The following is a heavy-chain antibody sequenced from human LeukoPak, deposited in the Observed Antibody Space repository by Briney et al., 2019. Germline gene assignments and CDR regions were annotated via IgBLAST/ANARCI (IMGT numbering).Heavy chain of an antibody. J-gene: IGHJ5*02. CDR1: GFTFSSYS. CDR2: ISASGGSV. V-gene: IGHV3-21*04. D-gene: IGHD3/OR15-3a*01. Sequence: PGGSLRLSCAASGFTFSSYSMNWVRQAPEKGLEWVSGISASGGSVSYADSVKGRFTISRDNSKNTLYLQMNSLRAEDTAMYYCATNDFNNWFDPWGQGTLVTVSS. CDR3: ATNDFNNWFDP.